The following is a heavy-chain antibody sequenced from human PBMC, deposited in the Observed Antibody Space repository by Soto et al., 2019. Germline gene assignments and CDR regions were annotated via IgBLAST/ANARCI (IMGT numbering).Heavy chain of an antibody. CDR2: ISWNGRNI. CDR1: GLTFGDYA. J-gene: IGHJ4*02. CDR3: VHAQNWDYGDVSFDS. Sequence: QLVESGGDLVQPGRSLRLSCVGSAVSGLTFGDYAMHWVRQGPGKGLEWVSGISWNGRNIAYADSVKGRFTILRDNTENSLYLEMNSLRPEDTALYYCVHAQNWDYGDVSFDSWGQGTRVTVSS. D-gene: IGHD1-7*01. V-gene: IGHV3-9*01.